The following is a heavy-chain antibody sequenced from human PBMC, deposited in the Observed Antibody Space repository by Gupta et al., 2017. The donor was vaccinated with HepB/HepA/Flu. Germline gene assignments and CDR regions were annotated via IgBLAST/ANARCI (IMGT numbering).Heavy chain of an antibody. D-gene: IGHD3-22*01. CDR1: GFSLSSSGVG. Sequence: QITLKESGPTLVKPTQTLTLTCSFSGFSLSSSGVGVGWIRQPPRKALEWLAFIYWDDDKRYSPSLKSRLTITKDTSKNHVVLTMTNMDPVDTATXYXAHLTYXYDNSGYSDVFDIWGQGTMVTVSS. J-gene: IGHJ3*02. CDR3: AHLTYXYDNSGYSDVFDI. CDR2: IYWDDDK. V-gene: IGHV2-5*02.